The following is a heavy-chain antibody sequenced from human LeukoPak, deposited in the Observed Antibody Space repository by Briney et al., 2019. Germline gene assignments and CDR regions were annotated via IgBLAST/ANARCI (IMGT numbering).Heavy chain of an antibody. CDR2: INHSGST. J-gene: IGHJ4*02. CDR1: GGSFSGYY. Sequence: SETLSLTCAVYGGSFSGYYWSWIRQPPGKGLEWIGEINHSGSTNYNPSLKSRVTISVDTSKNQFPLKLSSVTAADTAVYYCATGAGHLNFDYWGQGTLVTVSS. CDR3: ATGAGHLNFDY. D-gene: IGHD6-13*01. V-gene: IGHV4-34*01.